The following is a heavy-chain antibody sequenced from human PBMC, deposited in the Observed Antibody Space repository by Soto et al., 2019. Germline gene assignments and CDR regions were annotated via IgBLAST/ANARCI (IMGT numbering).Heavy chain of an antibody. CDR2: INPSGGST. J-gene: IGHJ3*02. V-gene: IGHV1-46*03. D-gene: IGHD2-15*01. CDR3: ASFSRVVVAATQDTIGAFDI. CDR1: GYTFTSYY. Sequence: ASVKVSCKASGYTFTSYYMHWVRQAPGQGLEWMGIINPSGGSTSYAQKFQGRVTMTRDTSTSTVYMELSSLRSEDTAVYNCASFSRVVVAATQDTIGAFDIWGQGTMVTVSS.